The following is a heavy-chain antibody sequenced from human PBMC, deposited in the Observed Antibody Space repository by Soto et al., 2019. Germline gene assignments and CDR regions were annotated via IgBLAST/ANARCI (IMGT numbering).Heavy chain of an antibody. V-gene: IGHV1-69*13. CDR1: GGAISTIA. J-gene: IGHJ5*02. CDR2: SIPSFGTA. D-gene: IGHD1-26*01. CDR3: TRAQFRYTGTYVAADWFDP. Sequence: SEKVSSKASGGAISTIAITWVRPAPGQGLEWMGASIPSFGTAIYAQKSQGRVTISADESTSSADMDLSILRSEDTAVYYCTRAQFRYTGTYVAADWFDPWGQGTLVTVSS.